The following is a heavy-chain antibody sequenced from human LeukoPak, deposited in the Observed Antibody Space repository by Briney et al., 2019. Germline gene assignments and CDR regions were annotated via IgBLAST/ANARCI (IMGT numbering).Heavy chain of an antibody. V-gene: IGHV3-30*02. CDR2: IRYDGSNK. CDR3: AKDSYGSGSYYPYYYYYYMDV. Sequence: PGGSLRLSCAASGFTFSSYGMHWVRQAPGKGLEWVAFIRYDGSNKYYADSVKGRFTISRDNSKNTLYLQMNSLRAEDTAVYYCAKDSYGSGSYYPYYYYYYMDVWGKGTTVTISS. CDR1: GFTFSSYG. J-gene: IGHJ6*03. D-gene: IGHD3-10*01.